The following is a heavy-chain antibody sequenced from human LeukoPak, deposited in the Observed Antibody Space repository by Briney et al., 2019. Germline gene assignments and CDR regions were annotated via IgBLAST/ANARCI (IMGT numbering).Heavy chain of an antibody. V-gene: IGHV4-4*07. CDR2: IYTSGST. D-gene: IGHD6-13*01. J-gene: IGHJ5*02. CDR1: GGSISSYY. CDR3: ARARGAAGRSWFDP. Sequence: SETLSLTCTVSGGSISSYYWSWIRQPAGKGLEWIGRIYTSGSTNYNPSLKSRVTMSVDTSKNQFSLKLSSATAADTAVYYCARARGAAGRSWFDPWGQGTLVTVSS.